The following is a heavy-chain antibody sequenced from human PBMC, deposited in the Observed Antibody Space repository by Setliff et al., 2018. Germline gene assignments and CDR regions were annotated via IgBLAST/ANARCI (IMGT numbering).Heavy chain of an antibody. D-gene: IGHD5-18*01. CDR2: INRDGSAS. V-gene: IGHV3-74*01. CDR1: GFTFSSYW. CDR3: ARSPGWIPWFDS. Sequence: PGGSLRLSCAASGFTFSSYWMHWVRQAPGKGLVWVSRINRDGSASSYADSVKGRFTISRDNAKRTLFLQMNSLRVEDTAVYFCARSPGWIPWFDSWGQGTLVTVSS. J-gene: IGHJ5*01.